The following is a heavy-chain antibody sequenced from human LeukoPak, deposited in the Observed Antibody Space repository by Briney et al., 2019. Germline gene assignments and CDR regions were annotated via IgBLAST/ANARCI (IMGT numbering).Heavy chain of an antibody. V-gene: IGHV3-23*01. CDR2: ISGSGGST. Sequence: GGSLRLSCAASGFTFSSYAMSWVRQAPGKGLEWVSAISGSGGSTYYADSVKGRFTISRDNSKNTPYLQMNSLRAEDTAVYYCAKGSVAGTEYFQHWGQGTLVTVSS. J-gene: IGHJ1*01. CDR1: GFTFSSYA. CDR3: AKGSVAGTEYFQH. D-gene: IGHD6-19*01.